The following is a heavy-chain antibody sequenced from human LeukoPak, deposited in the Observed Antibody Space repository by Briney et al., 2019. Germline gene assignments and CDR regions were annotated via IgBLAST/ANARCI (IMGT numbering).Heavy chain of an antibody. Sequence: ASVKVSCKASGGTFSSYIITWVRQAPGQGLEWMGGIMPLFNTANYAQQFQGRVTITTDESTSTAYMELSSLRFEDTAMYYCARVDRYHYYLDVWGKGTTVTVSS. CDR1: GGTFSSYI. CDR3: ARVDRYHYYLDV. CDR2: IMPLFNTA. J-gene: IGHJ6*03. V-gene: IGHV1-69*05.